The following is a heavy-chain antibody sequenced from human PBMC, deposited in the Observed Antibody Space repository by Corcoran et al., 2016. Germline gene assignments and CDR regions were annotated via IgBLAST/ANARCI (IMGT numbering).Heavy chain of an antibody. V-gene: IGHV6-1*01. CDR1: GDSVSSNSAA. Sequence: QVQLQQSGPGLVKPSQTLSLTCAISGDSVSSNSAAWNWIRQSPSRGLEWLGRTYYRSKWYNDYAVSVKSRITINPDTSKNQFSLQLNSVTPEDTSVYYCASARGYSSCWYPRYYYGMDVWGQGTTVTVSS. CDR3: ASARGYSSCWYPRYYYGMDV. D-gene: IGHD6-19*01. CDR2: TYYRSKWYN. J-gene: IGHJ6*02.